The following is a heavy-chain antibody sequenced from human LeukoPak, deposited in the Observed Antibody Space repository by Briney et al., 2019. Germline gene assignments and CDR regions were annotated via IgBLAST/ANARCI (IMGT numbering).Heavy chain of an antibody. D-gene: IGHD6-19*01. CDR2: MRQDGGEI. CDR1: GFTFSTYW. CDR3: ARRVSGREKYFVY. J-gene: IGHJ4*02. V-gene: IGHV3-7*01. Sequence: GGSLRFSCAASGFTFSTYWMSWVRQAPGKGLEWVANMRQDGGEIYYVDSVKGRFTISRDNAKNSLSLQMNGLRAEDTAVYYCARRVSGREKYFVYWGQGTLVTVSS.